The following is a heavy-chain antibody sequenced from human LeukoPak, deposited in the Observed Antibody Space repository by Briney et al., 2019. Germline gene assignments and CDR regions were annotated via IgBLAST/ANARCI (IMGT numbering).Heavy chain of an antibody. D-gene: IGHD2/OR15-2a*01. Sequence: PSGTLSLTCAVSGGSISSSNWWSWVRQPPGKGLEWIGEIYHSGSTNSKNQFSLKLSSVTAADTAVYYCVRDGIPRGPAGRNRPYIDYWGQGTLVTVSS. CDR3: VRDGIPRGPAGRNRPYIDY. CDR2: IYHSGST. V-gene: IGHV4-4*02. J-gene: IGHJ4*02. CDR1: GGSISSSNW.